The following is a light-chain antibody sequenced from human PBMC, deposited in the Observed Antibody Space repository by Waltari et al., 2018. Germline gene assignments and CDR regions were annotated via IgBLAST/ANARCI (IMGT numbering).Light chain of an antibody. V-gene: IGKV1-6*01. CDR2: AAS. Sequence: AIQMTQSPSSLSASAGDRVTTTCRANQGIRNDLGWYQQKPGKAPKVLIYAASSLQSGVPSRFSGSGSGTDFTLTISSLQPDDFATYYCLQDYIYPWTFGQGTKVEIK. CDR3: LQDYIYPWT. CDR1: QGIRND. J-gene: IGKJ1*01.